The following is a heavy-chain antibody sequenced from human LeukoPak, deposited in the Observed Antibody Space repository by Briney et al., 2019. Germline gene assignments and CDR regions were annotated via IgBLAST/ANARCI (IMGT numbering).Heavy chain of an antibody. CDR2: INPSTGGT. V-gene: IGHV1-2*02. Sequence: ASVRVSCKASGYTFTAYYMHWVRQAPGQGLEWMGWINPSTGGTNYAQKFQGRVTMTRATSISTAYMELSSLTSDDTAVYYCARDDSFQFDSWGQGTLVTVSS. D-gene: IGHD5-18*01. CDR1: GYTFTAYY. J-gene: IGHJ4*02. CDR3: ARDDSFQFDS.